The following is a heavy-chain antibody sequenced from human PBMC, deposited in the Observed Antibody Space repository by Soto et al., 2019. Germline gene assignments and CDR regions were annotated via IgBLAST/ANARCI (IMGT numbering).Heavy chain of an antibody. V-gene: IGHV3-15*01. CDR2: IKSKTDGGTT. J-gene: IGHJ5*02. Sequence: EVQLVESGGGLVKPGGSLRLSCAASGFTFSNAWMSWVRQAPGKGLEWVGRIKSKTDGGTTDYAAPVKGRFTISRDDSKNTLYLQMNSLKTEDTAVYYCTTRTMVRPNNWFDPWGQGTLVTVSS. CDR1: GFTFSNAW. D-gene: IGHD3-10*01. CDR3: TTRTMVRPNNWFDP.